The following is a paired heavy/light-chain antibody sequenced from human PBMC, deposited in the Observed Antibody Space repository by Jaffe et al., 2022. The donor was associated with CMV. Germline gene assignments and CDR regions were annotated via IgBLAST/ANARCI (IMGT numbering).Heavy chain of an antibody. J-gene: IGHJ4*02. D-gene: IGHD2-21*02. V-gene: IGHV3-23*01. Sequence: EVQLLESGGGLVQPGGSLRLSCTTSGFIFSSFAMSWVRQAPGKGLEWVSVISGSGGSTYYADSVKGRFTISRDNSKNTLFLQMNSLRADDTAVYYCAGGVLWLLFDFWGQGTLVTVSS. CDR1: GFIFSSFA. CDR2: ISGSGGST. CDR3: AGGVLWLLFDF.
Light chain of an antibody. CDR1: QSLLHSDDGNIY. CDR3: MQRKQFPYT. CDR2: TLS. J-gene: IGKJ2*01. Sequence: IVMTQTPLSLPVTPGEPASISCRSSQSLLHSDDGNIYLDWYLQKPGQSPQLLIYTLSYRASGVPDRFSGSGSGTDFTLKISRVEAEDVGVYYCMQRKQFPYTFGQGTKLEIK. V-gene: IGKV2-40*01.